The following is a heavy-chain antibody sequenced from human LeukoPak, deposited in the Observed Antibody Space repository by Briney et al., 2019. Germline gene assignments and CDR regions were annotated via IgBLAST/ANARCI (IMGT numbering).Heavy chain of an antibody. CDR3: ARGGSGWYGPFDY. CDR1: GYTFTVFY. D-gene: IGHD6-19*01. J-gene: IGHJ4*02. Sequence: ASVKVSCKASGYTFTVFYMHWVRQAPGQGLEWMGWINPNSGGTNYAQKFQGRVTMTRDTSISTAYMELSRLTSDDTAVYYCARGGSGWYGPFDYWGQGTLVTVSS. CDR2: INPNSGGT. V-gene: IGHV1-2*02.